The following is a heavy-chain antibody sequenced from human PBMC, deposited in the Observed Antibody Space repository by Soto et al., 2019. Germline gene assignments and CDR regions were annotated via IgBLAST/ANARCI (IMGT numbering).Heavy chain of an antibody. J-gene: IGHJ4*02. CDR2: ISTSGTTR. CDR3: ARFFGSGFDY. CDR1: GFTFSTDS. V-gene: IGHV3-48*02. D-gene: IGHD6-19*01. Sequence: EVQLVESGGGLVQPGGSLRLSCVASGFTFSTDSMNWVRQAPGKGLEWVAHISTSGTTRYYADSVKGRFTISRDNAKTSLYLQMGSLRNEDTAVYYCARFFGSGFDYWGQGTLVTGSS.